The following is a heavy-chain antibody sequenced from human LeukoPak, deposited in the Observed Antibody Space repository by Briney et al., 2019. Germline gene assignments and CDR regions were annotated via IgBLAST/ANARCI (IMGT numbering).Heavy chain of an antibody. Sequence: SGGSLRLSCAVSGFTFSGYWMSWVRQAPGKGLEWVANIKQGGSEKYYVDSVKGRFTISRDNAQNSLYLQMNSLRAEDTAVYYCARIRGGYCSGGSCYSAFDIWGQGTMVTVSS. J-gene: IGHJ3*02. V-gene: IGHV3-7*04. CDR1: GFTFSGYW. D-gene: IGHD2-15*01. CDR2: IKQGGSEK. CDR3: ARIRGGYCSGGSCYSAFDI.